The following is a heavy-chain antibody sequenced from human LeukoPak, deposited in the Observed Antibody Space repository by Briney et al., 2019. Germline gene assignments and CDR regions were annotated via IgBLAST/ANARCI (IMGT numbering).Heavy chain of an antibody. Sequence: GGSLRLSCAVSGFTLSNFWMSWVRQAPGRGLEWVANIHPEGNEKYHVESVKGRFTISRDNAKNSLFLQMNGLRVEDTAVYYCARGDAFSADHWGQGTLVTVSS. CDR3: ARGDAFSADH. CDR1: GFTLSNFW. J-gene: IGHJ4*02. CDR2: IHPEGNEK. V-gene: IGHV3-7*04.